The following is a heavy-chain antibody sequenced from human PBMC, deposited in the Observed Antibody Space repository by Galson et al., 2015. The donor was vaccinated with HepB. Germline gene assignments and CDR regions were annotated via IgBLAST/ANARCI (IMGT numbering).Heavy chain of an antibody. CDR3: ARVVYSEYYDFWSGYYFVMDY. CDR2: IRYDGSNK. CDR1: GFTFSSYG. Sequence: SLRLSCAASGFTFSSYGMHWVRQAPGKGLEWVAFIRYDGSNKYYADSVKGRFTISRDNSKNTLYLQMNSLRSDDTAVYYCARVVYSEYYDFWSGYYFVMDYWGQGTLVTVSS. D-gene: IGHD3-3*01. V-gene: IGHV3-30*02. J-gene: IGHJ4*02.